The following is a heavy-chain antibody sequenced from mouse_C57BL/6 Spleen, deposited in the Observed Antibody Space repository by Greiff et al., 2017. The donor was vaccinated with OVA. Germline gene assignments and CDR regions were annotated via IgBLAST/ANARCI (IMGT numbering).Heavy chain of an antibody. V-gene: IGHV1-54*01. J-gene: IGHJ2*01. CDR2: INPGSGGT. CDR3: ARRGDGYFDY. CDR1: GYAFTNYL. D-gene: IGHD2-3*01. Sequence: QVQLKECGAELVRPGPSVKVSCKASGYAFTNYLIEWVKQRPGQGLEWIGVINPGSGGTNYNEKFKGKATLTADKSSSTAYMQLSSLTSEDSAVYFCARRGDGYFDYWGQGTTLTVSS.